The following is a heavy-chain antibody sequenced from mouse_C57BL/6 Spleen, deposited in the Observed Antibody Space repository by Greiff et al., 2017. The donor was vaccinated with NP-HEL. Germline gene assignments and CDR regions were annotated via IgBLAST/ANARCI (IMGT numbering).Heavy chain of an antibody. CDR3: ATTMVTTGFAY. D-gene: IGHD2-2*01. Sequence: QVQLKESGPELVKPGASVKISCKASGYAFSSSWMNWVKQRPGKGLEWIGRIYPGDGDTNYNGKFKGKATLTADKSSSTAYMQLSSLTSADSAVYFCATTMVTTGFAYWGQGTLVTVSA. CDR2: IYPGDGDT. CDR1: GYAFSSSW. V-gene: IGHV1-82*01. J-gene: IGHJ3*01.